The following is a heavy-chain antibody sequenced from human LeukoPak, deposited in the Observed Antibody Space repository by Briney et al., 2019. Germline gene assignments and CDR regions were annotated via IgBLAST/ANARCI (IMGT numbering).Heavy chain of an antibody. Sequence: ASVKVSCKASGYSFTGYYIHWVRQAPGQGLEWMGWINPNSGGTNYAQKFQGRVTMTRDTSISTAYMELSRLRSEDTAVYYCARVKSQDTLFYYYYMDVWGKGTTVTVSS. CDR2: INPNSGGT. V-gene: IGHV1-2*02. D-gene: IGHD2-15*01. J-gene: IGHJ6*03. CDR3: ARVKSQDTLFYYYYMDV. CDR1: GYSFTGYY.